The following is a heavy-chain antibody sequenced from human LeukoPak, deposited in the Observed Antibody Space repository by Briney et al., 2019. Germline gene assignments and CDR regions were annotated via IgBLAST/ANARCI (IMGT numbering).Heavy chain of an antibody. Sequence: AASVKVSCKASGYTFTSYAMHWVRQAPGQRLEWMGWINAGNGNTKYSQKFQGRVTITRDTSASTAYMELSSLRSEDTAVYYCARDLKYSGSQRTGLPDYWGQGTLVTVSS. CDR2: INAGNGNT. V-gene: IGHV1-3*01. CDR3: ARDLKYSGSQRTGLPDY. J-gene: IGHJ4*02. CDR1: GYTFTSYA. D-gene: IGHD1-26*01.